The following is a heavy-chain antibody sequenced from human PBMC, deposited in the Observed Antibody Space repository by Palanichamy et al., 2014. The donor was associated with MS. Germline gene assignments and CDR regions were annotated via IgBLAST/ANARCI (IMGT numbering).Heavy chain of an antibody. CDR1: GTSISTGYW. V-gene: IGHV4-38-2*01. J-gene: IGHJ4*02. D-gene: IGHD4-17*01. Sequence: QVQLQESGPGLVKPSETLSLTCDVSGTSISTGYWWGWIRQPPGKGLEWIGSVYYSGNTYYNPSLDSRVTVSVDTSRNQFSLMVTFVTAADTAVYYCGRSKDDHDDSSLGYFDYWAQGTLVTVSS. CDR2: VYYSGNT. CDR3: GRSKDDHDDSSLGYFDY.